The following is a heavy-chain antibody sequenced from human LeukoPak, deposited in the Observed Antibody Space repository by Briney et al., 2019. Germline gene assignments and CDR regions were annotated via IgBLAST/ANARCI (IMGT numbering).Heavy chain of an antibody. J-gene: IGHJ3*02. V-gene: IGHV1-69*05. CDR3: ARGGMGYCSSTSCYSQAFDI. CDR1: GGTFSSYA. D-gene: IGHD2-2*01. Sequence: SVKVSCKASGGTFSSYAISWVRQAPGQGLEWMGGIIPIFGTANYAQKFQGRVTITTDESTSTAYMELSSLRSEDTAVYYCARGGMGYCSSTSCYSQAFDIWGQGTMVTVSS. CDR2: IIPIFGTA.